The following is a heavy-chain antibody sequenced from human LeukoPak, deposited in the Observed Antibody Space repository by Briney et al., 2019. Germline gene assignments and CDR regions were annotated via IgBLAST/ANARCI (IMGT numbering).Heavy chain of an antibody. V-gene: IGHV4-59*01. CDR2: IYYSGST. D-gene: IGHD5-18*01. Sequence: SETLSLTCTVSGGSISSYYWSWIRQPPGKGLEWIGHIYYSGSTNYNPPLKSRVTISIDTSKNQFSLRLSSVTAADTAVYYCARGAAGYSYGWGQGTLVTVSS. J-gene: IGHJ4*02. CDR1: GGSISSYY. CDR3: ARGAAGYSYG.